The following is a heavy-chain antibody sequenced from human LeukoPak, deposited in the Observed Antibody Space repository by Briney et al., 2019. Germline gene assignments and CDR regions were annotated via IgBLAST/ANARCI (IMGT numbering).Heavy chain of an antibody. CDR1: GFTFSSYA. CDR2: ISGSGGST. Sequence: GGSLILSCAASGFTFSSYAMSWVRQAPGKGLEWVSAISGSGGSTYYADSVKGRFTISRDNSKNTLYLQMNSLRAEDTAVYYCAKITYYYDSSGYYDYWGQGTLVTVSS. V-gene: IGHV3-23*01. CDR3: AKITYYYDSSGYYDY. D-gene: IGHD3-22*01. J-gene: IGHJ4*02.